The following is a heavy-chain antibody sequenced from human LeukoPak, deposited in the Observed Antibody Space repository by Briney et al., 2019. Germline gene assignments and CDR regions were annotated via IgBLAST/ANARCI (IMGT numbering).Heavy chain of an antibody. Sequence: GGSLRLSCAASGFTFDDYMMHWVRQPPGKGLEWVSLITWDSADTYYADSVKGRFTISRDNAKNSLYLQMNSLRVEDTALYYCARVRSVGGNPHAFNIWGQGTMVTVSS. CDR1: GFTFDDYM. J-gene: IGHJ3*02. D-gene: IGHD4-23*01. CDR2: ITWDSADT. CDR3: ARVRSVGGNPHAFNI. V-gene: IGHV3-43*01.